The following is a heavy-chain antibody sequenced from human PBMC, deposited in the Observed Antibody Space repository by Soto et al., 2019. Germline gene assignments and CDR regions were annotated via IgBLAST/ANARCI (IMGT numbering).Heavy chain of an antibody. D-gene: IGHD2-2*01. J-gene: IGHJ5*02. CDR3: ARGFVVVPAAYYRGWFDP. V-gene: IGHV4-31*03. Sequence: SETLSPTYNASDRSNSSAGYNWSWLRQPPGKGLEWIGYIYYSGSTYYNPSLKSRVTISVDTSKNQFSLKLSSVTAADTAVYYCARGFVVVPAAYYRGWFDPWGHGTLVTVS. CDR2: IYYSGST. CDR1: DRSNSSAGYN.